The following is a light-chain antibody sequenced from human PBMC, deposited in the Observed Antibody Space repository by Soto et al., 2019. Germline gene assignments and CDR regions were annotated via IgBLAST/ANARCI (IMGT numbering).Light chain of an antibody. CDR1: SSDVGSYNF. J-gene: IGLJ2*01. CDR2: QVT. V-gene: IGLV2-14*01. CDR3: SSYTGFSTDIL. Sequence: QAVVTQPASVSGSPGQSITISCTGTSSDVGSYNFVSWYQHHAGTAPKLIIYQVTNRPSGVSDRFSASKSGDTASLTISGLQAEDEAFYYCSSYTGFSTDILFGGGTQLTVL.